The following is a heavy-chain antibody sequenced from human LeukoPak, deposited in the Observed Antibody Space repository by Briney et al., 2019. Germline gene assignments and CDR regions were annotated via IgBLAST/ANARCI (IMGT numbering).Heavy chain of an antibody. J-gene: IGHJ4*02. CDR2: INAGNGNT. D-gene: IGHD6-13*01. CDR3: ARDPIGSRWPYYFDY. Sequence: ASVKVSCKASGYTFTTYALHWVRQAPGKGLDGMGWINAGNGNTKYSQKFQARVTVTRDTSASTAYMELSSLRSEDTAVYYCARDPIGSRWPYYFDYWGQGTLVTVSS. V-gene: IGHV1-3*01. CDR1: GYTFTTYA.